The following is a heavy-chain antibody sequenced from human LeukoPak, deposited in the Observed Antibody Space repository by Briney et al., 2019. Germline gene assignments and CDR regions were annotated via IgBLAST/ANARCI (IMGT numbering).Heavy chain of an antibody. CDR1: GGSISSSSYY. CDR2: IYYSGST. D-gene: IGHD5-12*01. J-gene: IGHJ4*02. Sequence: PSETLPLTCTVSGGSISSSSYYWGWIRQPPGKGLEWIGSIYYSGSTYYNPSLKSRVTISVDTSKNQFSLKLSSVTAADTAVYYCARVVAGRGFYFDYWGQGTLVTVSS. CDR3: ARVVAGRGFYFDY. V-gene: IGHV4-39*07.